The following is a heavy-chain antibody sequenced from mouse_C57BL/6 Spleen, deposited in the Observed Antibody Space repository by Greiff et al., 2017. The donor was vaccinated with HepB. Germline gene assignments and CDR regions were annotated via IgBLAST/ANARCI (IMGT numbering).Heavy chain of an antibody. CDR3: TRRLLPLFDY. V-gene: IGHV1-15*01. CDR1: GYTFTDYE. D-gene: IGHD2-3*01. J-gene: IGHJ2*01. Sequence: VQLQQSGAELVRPGASVTLSCKASGYTFTDYEMHWVKQTPVHGLEWIGAIDPETGGTAYNQKFKGKAILTADKSSSTAYMELRSLTSEDSAVYYCTRRLLPLFDYWGQGTTLTVSS. CDR2: IDPETGGT.